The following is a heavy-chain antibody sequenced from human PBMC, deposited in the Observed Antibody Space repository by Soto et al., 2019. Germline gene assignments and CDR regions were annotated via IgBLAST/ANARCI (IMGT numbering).Heavy chain of an antibody. V-gene: IGHV1-18*01. J-gene: IGHJ4*02. CDR3: ARGIALYCSGGSCSLPFDY. D-gene: IGHD2-15*01. CDR2: ISAYNGNT. CDR1: GYTFTSYG. Sequence: QVQLVQSGAEVKKPGASVKVSCKASGYTFTSYGISWVRQAPGQGLEWMGWISAYNGNTNYAQKLQGRVTMTTDTSTSTAYMELRSLRYDDTAVYYCARGIALYCSGGSCSLPFDYWGQGTLVTVSS.